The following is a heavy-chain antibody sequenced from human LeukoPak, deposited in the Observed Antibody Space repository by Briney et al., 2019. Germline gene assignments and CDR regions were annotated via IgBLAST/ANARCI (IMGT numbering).Heavy chain of an antibody. CDR1: GGSNSRGGYY. CDR3: TRDSTTVNAVDY. J-gene: IGHJ4*02. Sequence: SETLSLTCPVCGGSNSRGGYYWSWMREPPGKGLEWIGYIYYSGSTYDNPSLKSRVPLSVETPKNQSSLTLDSLTAAGTAGDYRTRDSTTVNAVDYWGQGTLVTVSS. CDR2: IYYSGST. V-gene: IGHV4-31*03. D-gene: IGHD2/OR15-2a*01.